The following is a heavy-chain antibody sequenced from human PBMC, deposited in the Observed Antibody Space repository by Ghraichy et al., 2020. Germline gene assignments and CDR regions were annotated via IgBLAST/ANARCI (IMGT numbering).Heavy chain of an antibody. CDR1: GGSISSSSYY. J-gene: IGHJ4*02. CDR3: ARRRRDGYNFDY. D-gene: IGHD5-24*01. CDR2: IYYSGST. Sequence: SETLSLTCTVSGGSISSSSYYWGWIRQPPGKGLEWIGIIYYSGSTYYNPSLKSRVTISVDTSKNQFSLKLSSVTAADTAVYYCARRRRDGYNFDYWGQGTLVTVSS. V-gene: IGHV4-39*01.